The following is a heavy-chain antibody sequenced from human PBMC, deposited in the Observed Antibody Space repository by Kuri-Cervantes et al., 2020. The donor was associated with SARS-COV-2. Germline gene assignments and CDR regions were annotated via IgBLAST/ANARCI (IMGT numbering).Heavy chain of an antibody. CDR1: GGSISSYY. Sequence: GSLRLSCTVSGGSISSYYWSWIRQPPGKGLEWIGYIYYSGSTNYNPSLKSRVTISVDTSKNQFSLKLSSATAADTAVYYCARHEVLITFGGVIVSYFDYWGQGTLVTVSS. CDR3: ARHEVLITFGGVIVSYFDY. D-gene: IGHD3-16*02. V-gene: IGHV4-59*08. CDR2: IYYSGST. J-gene: IGHJ4*02.